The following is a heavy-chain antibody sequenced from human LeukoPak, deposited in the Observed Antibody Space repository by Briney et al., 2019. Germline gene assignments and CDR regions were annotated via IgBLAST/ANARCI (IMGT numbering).Heavy chain of an antibody. CDR3: ARDGVAGATTGPAFDI. Sequence: SETLSLTCTVSGGSISSYYWSWIRQPPGKGLEWIGYIYYSGSTNYNPSLKSRVTISVDTSKNQFSLKLSSVTAADTAVYYCARDGVAGATTGPAFDIWGQGTMVTVSS. CDR1: GGSISSYY. CDR2: IYYSGST. J-gene: IGHJ3*02. D-gene: IGHD1-26*01. V-gene: IGHV4-59*12.